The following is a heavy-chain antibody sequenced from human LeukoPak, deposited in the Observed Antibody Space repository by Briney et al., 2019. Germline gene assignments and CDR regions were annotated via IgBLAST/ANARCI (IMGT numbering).Heavy chain of an antibody. Sequence: GESLKISCKASGYNFSSNWIAWVRQMPGKGLEWVGNIYPGDSDIRYSPSFQGQVTISADRSSSTAYLQWSSLKASDTAMFYCARTPNNSXFDYVSWGQGTLVTVSS. D-gene: IGHD3-16*01. CDR3: ARTPNNSXFDYVS. CDR1: GYNFSSNW. V-gene: IGHV5-51*01. CDR2: IYPGDSDI. J-gene: IGHJ4*02.